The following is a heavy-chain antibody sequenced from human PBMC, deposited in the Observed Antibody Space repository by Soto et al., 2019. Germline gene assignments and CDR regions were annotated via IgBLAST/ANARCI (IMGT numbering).Heavy chain of an antibody. Sequence: ASVKVSCKASGGTFSSYAISWVRQAPGQGLEWMGGIIPIFGTANYAQKFQGRVTITADESTSTAYMELSSLRSEDTAVYYCARDSGSYYTAYYYYYGMDVWGQGTTVTVSS. J-gene: IGHJ6*02. CDR3: ARDSGSYYTAYYYYYGMDV. D-gene: IGHD1-26*01. V-gene: IGHV1-69*13. CDR2: IIPIFGTA. CDR1: GGTFSSYA.